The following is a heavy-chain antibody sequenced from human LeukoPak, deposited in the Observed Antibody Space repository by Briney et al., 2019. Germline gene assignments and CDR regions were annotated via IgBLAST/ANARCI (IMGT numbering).Heavy chain of an antibody. D-gene: IGHD6-19*01. J-gene: IGHJ4*02. CDR2: ISGSGGST. Sequence: PGGSLRLSCAASGFTFSSYAMSWVRQAPGKGLEWVSAISGSGGSTYYADSVKGRFTISRDNSKNTLYLQMNSLRAEDTAVYYCAKDTGIAVAGMRSDYWGQGTLVTVSS. V-gene: IGHV3-23*01. CDR3: AKDTGIAVAGMRSDY. CDR1: GFTFSSYA.